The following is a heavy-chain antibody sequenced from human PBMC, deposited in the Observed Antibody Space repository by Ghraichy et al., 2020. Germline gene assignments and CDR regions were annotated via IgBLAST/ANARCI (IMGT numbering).Heavy chain of an antibody. CDR3: ATLLGLPWVYFDY. J-gene: IGHJ4*02. CDR1: GGSISSGGYY. D-gene: IGHD7-27*01. V-gene: IGHV4-31*03. CDR2: IYYSGST. Sequence: SETLSLTCTVSGGSISSGGYYWSWIRQHPGKGLEWIGYIYYSGSTYYNPSLKSRVTISVDTSKNQFSLKLSSVTAADTAVYYCATLLGLPWVYFDYWGQGTQVTVSS.